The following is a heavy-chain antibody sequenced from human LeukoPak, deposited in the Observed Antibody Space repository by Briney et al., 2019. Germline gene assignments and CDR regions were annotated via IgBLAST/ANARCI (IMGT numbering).Heavy chain of an antibody. CDR1: GFTFSSYA. CDR2: ISYDGSNK. Sequence: GGSLRLSCAASGFTFSSYAMHWVRQAPGKGLEWVAVISYDGSNKYYADSVKGRFTISRDNSKNTLYLQMNSLRAEDTAVYYCARDRRPGGEFIAAAYPDYWGQGTLVTVSS. CDR3: ARDRRPGGEFIAAAYPDY. V-gene: IGHV3-30-3*01. D-gene: IGHD6-13*01. J-gene: IGHJ4*02.